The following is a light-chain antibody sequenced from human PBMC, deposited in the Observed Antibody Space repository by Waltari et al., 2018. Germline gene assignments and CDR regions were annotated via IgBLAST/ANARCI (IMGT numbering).Light chain of an antibody. Sequence: QSALTQPASVSGSPGQSITISCTGTSSDVGSSNLVSWYQQHPGKAPKLIIYEDSKRPSGVSNRFSASKSDNTASLTISGLQAEDEADYYCRSYASSSSWVFGGGTKLTVL. V-gene: IGLV2-23*01. CDR3: RSYASSSSWV. CDR1: SSDVGSSNL. CDR2: EDS. J-gene: IGLJ3*02.